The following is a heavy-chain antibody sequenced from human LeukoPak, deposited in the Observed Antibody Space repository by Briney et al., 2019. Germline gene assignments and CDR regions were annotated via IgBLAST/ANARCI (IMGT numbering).Heavy chain of an antibody. CDR3: ATNLSGDDAFDI. J-gene: IGHJ3*02. CDR1: GFTFSSYA. CDR2: ISGSGGST. Sequence: GGSLRLSCAASGFTFSSYAMSWVRQAPGKGLEWVSAISGSGGSTYYADSVKGRFTISRDNSKNTLYLQMNSLRAEDTAVYYCATNLSGDDAFDIWGQGTMVTVSS. D-gene: IGHD3-10*01. V-gene: IGHV3-23*01.